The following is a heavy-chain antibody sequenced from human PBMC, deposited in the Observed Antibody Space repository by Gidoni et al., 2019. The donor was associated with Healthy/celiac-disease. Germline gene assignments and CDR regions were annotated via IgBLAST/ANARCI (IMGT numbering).Heavy chain of an antibody. J-gene: IGHJ2*01. Sequence: QVQLVESGGGVVQPGRSLRLSCAAPGFPFSSYAMHWVRQAPGKGLGWVAVISYDGSNKYYADSVKGRFTISRDNSKNTLYLQMNSLRAEDTAVYYCARALEWELQGPFDLWGRGTLVTVSS. CDR1: GFPFSSYA. D-gene: IGHD1-26*01. V-gene: IGHV3-30-3*01. CDR3: ARALEWELQGPFDL. CDR2: ISYDGSNK.